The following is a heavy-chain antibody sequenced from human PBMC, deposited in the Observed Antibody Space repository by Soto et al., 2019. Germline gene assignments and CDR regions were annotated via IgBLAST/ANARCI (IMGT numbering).Heavy chain of an antibody. CDR2: INSDGSST. J-gene: IGHJ6*02. CDR1: GFTFSSYW. Sequence: PGGSLRLSCAASGFTFSSYWMHWVRQAPGKGLVWVSRINSDGSSTSYTDSVKGRFTISRDNAKNTLYLQMNSLRAEDTAVYYCARVVGGYDFWSGYQWRDYYYYGMDVWGQGTTVTVSS. V-gene: IGHV3-74*01. CDR3: ARVVGGYDFWSGYQWRDYYYYGMDV. D-gene: IGHD3-3*01.